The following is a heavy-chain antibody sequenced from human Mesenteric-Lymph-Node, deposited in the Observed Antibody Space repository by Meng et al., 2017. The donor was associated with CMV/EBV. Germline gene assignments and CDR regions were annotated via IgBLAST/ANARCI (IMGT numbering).Heavy chain of an antibody. J-gene: IGHJ4*02. D-gene: IGHD6-6*01. CDR2: ISFDEINK. Sequence: GGSLRLSCAASGFTFGRYAMHWVRQAPGKGLEWVAVISFDEINKYYADSVKGRFTISRDNSENTLSLQMNNLKAEDTSVYYCARAPMHGSTSEEMAVFYWGQGTLVTVSS. CDR3: ARAPMHGSTSEEMAVFY. CDR1: GFTFGRYA. V-gene: IGHV3-30-3*01.